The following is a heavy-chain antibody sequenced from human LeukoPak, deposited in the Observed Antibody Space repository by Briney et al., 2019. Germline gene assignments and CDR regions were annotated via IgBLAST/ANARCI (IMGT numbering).Heavy chain of an antibody. D-gene: IGHD6-13*01. V-gene: IGHV3-23*01. CDR3: AKGYSSWYTSRSDY. CDR2: ISGSGGST. J-gene: IGHJ4*02. Sequence: PGGSLRLSCAASGFTFSSYAMSWVRQAPGKGLEWVSAISGSGGSTYYADSVKGRFTISRDNSKNTLYLQMNSLRAEDTVVYYCAKGYSSWYTSRSDYWGQGTLVTVSS. CDR1: GFTFSSYA.